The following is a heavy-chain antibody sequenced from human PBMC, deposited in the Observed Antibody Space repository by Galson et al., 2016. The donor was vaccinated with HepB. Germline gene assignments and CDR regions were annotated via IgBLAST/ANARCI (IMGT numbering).Heavy chain of an antibody. CDR2: ISISSSYT. Sequence: SLRLSCAASGFIFRSYGMHWIRQAPGKGLEWVSYISISSSYTNYADSVKGRFTISRDNAKNSVYLQMNSLRAEDTAVYYCARNRGYSGYDAFDIWGQGTMVTVSS. CDR3: ARNRGYSGYDAFDI. V-gene: IGHV3-11*03. D-gene: IGHD5-12*01. J-gene: IGHJ3*02. CDR1: GFIFRSYG.